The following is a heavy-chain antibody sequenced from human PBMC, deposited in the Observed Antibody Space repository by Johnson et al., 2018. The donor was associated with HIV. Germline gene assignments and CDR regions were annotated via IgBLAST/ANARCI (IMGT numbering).Heavy chain of an antibody. Sequence: GKGLEWVGRIKSKTDGGTTDYAAPVKGRFTISRDDSKNTLYLQMNSLKTEDTAVYYCTTDGYSSSWYDAFDIWGQGTMVTVSS. CDR2: IKSKTDGGTT. CDR3: TTDGYSSSWYDAFDI. D-gene: IGHD6-13*01. J-gene: IGHJ3*02. V-gene: IGHV3-15*01.